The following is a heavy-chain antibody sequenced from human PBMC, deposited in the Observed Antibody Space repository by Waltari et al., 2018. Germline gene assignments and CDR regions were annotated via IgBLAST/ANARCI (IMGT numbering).Heavy chain of an antibody. V-gene: IGHV3-53*01. J-gene: IGHJ4*02. CDR3: ATSVKRGSSSWYYFDY. Sequence: EVQLVESGGGLIQPGGYLRLSCAAPGFTVSSNYLRWVRRAPGKGLEWVSVIYSGGSTYYADSVKGRFTISRDNSKNTLYLQMNSLRAEDTAVYYCATSVKRGSSSWYYFDYWGQGTLVTVSS. CDR1: GFTVSSNY. CDR2: IYSGGST. D-gene: IGHD6-13*01.